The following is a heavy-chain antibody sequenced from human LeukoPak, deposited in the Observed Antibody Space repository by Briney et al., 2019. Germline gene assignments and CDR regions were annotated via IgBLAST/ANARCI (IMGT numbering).Heavy chain of an antibody. CDR3: AKAYSSGWSNAIDY. J-gene: IGHJ4*02. Sequence: GGSLRLSCAASGFTFSSYWMSWVRQAPGKGLEWVANIKQDGSEKYYVDSVKGRFTISRDNAKNSLYLQMNSLRAEDTAVYYCAKAYSSGWSNAIDYWGQGTLVTVSS. D-gene: IGHD6-19*01. V-gene: IGHV3-7*01. CDR2: IKQDGSEK. CDR1: GFTFSSYW.